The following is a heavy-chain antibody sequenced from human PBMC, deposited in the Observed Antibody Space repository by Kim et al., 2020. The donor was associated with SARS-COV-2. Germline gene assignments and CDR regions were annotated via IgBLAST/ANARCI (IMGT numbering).Heavy chain of an antibody. Sequence: ASVKVSCKASGYTFTGYYMHWVRQAPGQGLEWMGRINPNSGGTNYAQKFQGRVTMTRDTSISTAYMELSRLRSDDTAMYYCARGGGSKGFFVDYWGQGTLVTVSS. J-gene: IGHJ4*02. CDR3: ARGGGSKGFFVDY. CDR2: INPNSGGT. V-gene: IGHV1-2*06. D-gene: IGHD3-3*01. CDR1: GYTFTGYY.